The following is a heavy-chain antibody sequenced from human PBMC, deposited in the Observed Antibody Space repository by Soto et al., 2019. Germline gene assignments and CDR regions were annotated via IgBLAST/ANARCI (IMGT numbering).Heavy chain of an antibody. CDR2: IWYDGSNE. J-gene: IGHJ4*02. CDR3: ARDQVDY. V-gene: IGHV3-33*01. Sequence: QVQLVESGGGLVQPGRSLRLSCAASGFTFSSYGMHWVRQAPGKGLEWVAVIWYDGSNEYYADSVKGRFTISRDNYKNTLYLQMNSLRAEDTAVYYCARDQVDYWGQGTLVTVSS. CDR1: GFTFSSYG.